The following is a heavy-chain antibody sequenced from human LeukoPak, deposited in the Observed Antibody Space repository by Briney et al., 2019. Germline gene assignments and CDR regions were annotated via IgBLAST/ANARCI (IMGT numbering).Heavy chain of an antibody. J-gene: IGHJ4*02. V-gene: IGHV3-30*03. CDR1: GFTFSSYG. D-gene: IGHD3-10*01. CDR2: ISYDGSNK. CDR3: ARDQEITMVRGVPDY. Sequence: PGGSLRLSCAASGFTFSSYGMHWVRQAPGKGLEWVAVISYDGSNKYYADSVKGRFTISRDNSKNTLYLQMNSLRAEDTAVYYCARDQEITMVRGVPDYWGQGTLVTVSS.